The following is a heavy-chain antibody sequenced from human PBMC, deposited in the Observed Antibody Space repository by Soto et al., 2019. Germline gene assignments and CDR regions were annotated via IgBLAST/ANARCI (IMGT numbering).Heavy chain of an antibody. D-gene: IGHD4-17*01. CDR1: GGSISSGDYY. CDR3: ARDRGYGDYPANWFDP. J-gene: IGHJ5*02. CDR2: IYYSGST. Sequence: KTSETLSLTCTVSGGSISSGDYYWSWIRQPPGKGLEWIGYIYYSGSTYYNPSLKSRVTISVDTSKNQFSLKLSPVTAADTAVYYCARDRGYGDYPANWFDPWGQGTLVTVLL. V-gene: IGHV4-30-4*01.